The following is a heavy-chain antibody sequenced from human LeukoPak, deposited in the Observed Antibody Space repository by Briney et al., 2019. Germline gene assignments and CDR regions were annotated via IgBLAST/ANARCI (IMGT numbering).Heavy chain of an antibody. CDR1: GGSISGDY. D-gene: IGHD4-17*01. CDR2: IHSSGST. Sequence: SETLSLTCTVSGGSISGDYWSWIRQSPGKGLEWIAYIHSSGSTSYNPSLKSRVTISVDTSKNEFSLKLSSVTAADTAVYYCARLSKGDYGDYVGDFDYWGQGTLVTVSS. V-gene: IGHV4-59*12. CDR3: ARLSKGDYGDYVGDFDY. J-gene: IGHJ4*02.